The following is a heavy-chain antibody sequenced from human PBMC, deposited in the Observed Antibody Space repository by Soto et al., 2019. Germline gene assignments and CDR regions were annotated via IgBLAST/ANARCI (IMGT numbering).Heavy chain of an antibody. CDR3: ARTTVNTFIDSLNWYFDL. Sequence: SETLSLTCTVSGGSISSGNYYWSWIRQHPGKGLEWIGYIYYSGSTYYNPSLKSRVTISVDTPKNQYSLRLSSVTAADTAVYYCARTTVNTFIDSLNWYFDLWGRGTLVTVSP. CDR2: IYYSGST. V-gene: IGHV4-31*03. D-gene: IGHD4-17*01. J-gene: IGHJ2*01. CDR1: GGSISSGNYY.